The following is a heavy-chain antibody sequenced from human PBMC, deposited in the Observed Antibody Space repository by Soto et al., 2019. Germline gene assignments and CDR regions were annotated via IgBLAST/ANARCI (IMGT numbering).Heavy chain of an antibody. CDR1: GDSFNDYY. Sequence: ASVKVSCKTSGDSFNDYYIHWVRQAPGQGLEWMGWINPNVGVTKYAQKFQGRVTVTADESTSTAYMELSSLRSEDTAVYYCARDGRSYSSGWYVYYWGQGTLVTVSS. D-gene: IGHD6-19*01. V-gene: IGHV1-2*02. CDR2: INPNVGVT. J-gene: IGHJ4*02. CDR3: ARDGRSYSSGWYVYY.